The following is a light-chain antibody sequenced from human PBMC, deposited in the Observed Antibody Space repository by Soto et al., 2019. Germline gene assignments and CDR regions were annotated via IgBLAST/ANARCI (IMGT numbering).Light chain of an antibody. CDR3: SSSGGSNCFVV. J-gene: IGLJ2*01. V-gene: IGLV2-8*01. CDR2: EVS. CDR1: SGDVGGYTY. Sequence: QSVLTQPPSASESPGQSVTISCTGVSGDVGGYTYVSWYQHYPGKAPKLLIYEVSKRPQGVPDRFTGSKSGNTASLTVSGLQPDDEADYYCSSSGGSNCFVVFGGGTKLTVL.